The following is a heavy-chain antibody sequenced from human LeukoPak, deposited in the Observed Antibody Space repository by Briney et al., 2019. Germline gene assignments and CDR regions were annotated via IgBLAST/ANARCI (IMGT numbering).Heavy chain of an antibody. D-gene: IGHD6-19*01. CDR1: GDSFTRYW. J-gene: IGHJ5*02. V-gene: IGHV5-51*01. CDR2: IYPGDSDT. Sequence: GESLKISCEGSGDSFTRYWIGWVRQMPGKGLELMGIIYPGDSDTRYSPSFQGQVTISADKSTSTAYLQWSSLKASDTAMYYCARHSGPYSSGWFWWFDPWGQGTLVTVSS. CDR3: ARHSGPYSSGWFWWFDP.